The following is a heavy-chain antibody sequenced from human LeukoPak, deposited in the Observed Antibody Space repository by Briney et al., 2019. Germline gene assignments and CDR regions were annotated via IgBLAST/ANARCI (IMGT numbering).Heavy chain of an antibody. CDR1: GITFSNYA. V-gene: IGHV3-23*01. CDR2: IRGSGGIT. Sequence: PGGSLRLSCAVSGITFSNYAISSVRQAPGKGLGWVSAIRGSGGITYYANSVKGRFTITRDNSKNTLYLKMNSVRDEDTAVYYCAKDLNGQWRVRILDYWGQGTLVTVSS. J-gene: IGHJ4*02. D-gene: IGHD6-19*01. CDR3: AKDLNGQWRVRILDY.